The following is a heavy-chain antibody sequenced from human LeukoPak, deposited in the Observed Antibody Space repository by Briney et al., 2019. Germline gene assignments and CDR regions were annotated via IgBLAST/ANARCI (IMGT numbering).Heavy chain of an antibody. V-gene: IGHV4-39*06. Sequence: SETLSLTCTVSGGSISSGSYYWGWIRQPPGKGLEWIGSTYYSGSTYYNPSLKSRVTMSVDTSKNQFPLKLSSVTAADTAVYYCARASLAAGTHFDYWGQGTLVTVSS. D-gene: IGHD6-13*01. CDR2: TYYSGST. J-gene: IGHJ4*02. CDR3: ARASLAAGTHFDY. CDR1: GGSISSGSYY.